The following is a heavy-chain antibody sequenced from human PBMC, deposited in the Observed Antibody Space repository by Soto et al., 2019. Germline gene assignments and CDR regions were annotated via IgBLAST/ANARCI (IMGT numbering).Heavy chain of an antibody. V-gene: IGHV3-48*03. CDR3: ARELAAAGSFDY. CDR1: GFTFSRYE. D-gene: IGHD6-13*01. J-gene: IGHJ4*02. CDR2: ISTSGSTI. Sequence: PGGSLRLSCAASGFTFSRYEMNWVRQAPGKGLEWISYISTSGSTIYYADSVRGRFTISRDNAKHSLYLQMNSLRAEDTAVYYCARELAAAGSFDYWGQGTLVTVSS.